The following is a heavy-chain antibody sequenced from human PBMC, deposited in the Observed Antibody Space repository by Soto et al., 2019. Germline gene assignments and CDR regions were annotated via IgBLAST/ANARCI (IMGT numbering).Heavy chain of an antibody. D-gene: IGHD1-26*01. CDR1: GYTFTSYG. CDR2: ISAYNGNT. CDR3: ARAPWELITLGGGYFDY. V-gene: IGHV1-18*01. J-gene: IGHJ4*02. Sequence: QVQLVQSGAEVKKPGASVKVSCKASGYTFTSYGISWVRQAPGQGLEWMGWISAYNGNTNYAQRLQGRVTMPTDKSTSTAYMELRSLRSDDTAVYYCARAPWELITLGGGYFDYWGQGTLVTVSS.